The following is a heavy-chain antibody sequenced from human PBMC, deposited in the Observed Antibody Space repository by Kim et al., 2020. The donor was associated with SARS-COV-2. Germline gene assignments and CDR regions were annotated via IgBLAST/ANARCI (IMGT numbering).Heavy chain of an antibody. J-gene: IGHJ4*02. D-gene: IGHD2-15*01. V-gene: IGHV3-74*01. CDR2: LNTDGTTT. Sequence: GGSLRLSCAASGFTFSNYWMHWVRQAPGKGLMWVSRLNTDGTTTDYADSVKGRFTISRDNAKNTLYLQMNGLRAEDAAVYYCTRGGHGHCSGDSCYPGEYGGQGTLVTVSS. CDR1: GFTFSNYW. CDR3: TRGGHGHCSGDSCYPGEY.